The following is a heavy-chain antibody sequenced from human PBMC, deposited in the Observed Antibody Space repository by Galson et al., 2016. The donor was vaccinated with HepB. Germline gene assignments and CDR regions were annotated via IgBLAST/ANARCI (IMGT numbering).Heavy chain of an antibody. CDR2: IYYSGST. D-gene: IGHD6-13*01. Sequence: SETLSLTCTVSGGSFSSSTYCWGWIRQPPGKGLEWIGSIYYSGSTYYNPSLKSRVTISVDTSKNQFSLKLSSVTAADTAVYYCARIYSNDSLEVWDYGMDVWGQGTTVTVSS. CDR1: GGSFSSSTYC. V-gene: IGHV4-39*01. J-gene: IGHJ6*02. CDR3: ARIYSNDSLEVWDYGMDV.